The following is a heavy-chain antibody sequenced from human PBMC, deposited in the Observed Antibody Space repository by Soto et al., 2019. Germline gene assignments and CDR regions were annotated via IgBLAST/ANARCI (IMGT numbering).Heavy chain of an antibody. CDR2: IVPLFGTT. CDR3: ARDGEVTSTRPIGAVDI. J-gene: IGHJ3*02. Sequence: QVQLVQSGAAVKKPGSSVKVSCKASGGTFSSYTFSWVRQAPGQGLEWMGGIVPLFGTTNDAKIFQGRVTIAADESMSTLYMELSSIRSEGSAMYYCARDGEVTSTRPIGAVDIWGQGTVITVSS. D-gene: IGHD6-6*01. V-gene: IGHV1-69*01. CDR1: GGTFSSYT.